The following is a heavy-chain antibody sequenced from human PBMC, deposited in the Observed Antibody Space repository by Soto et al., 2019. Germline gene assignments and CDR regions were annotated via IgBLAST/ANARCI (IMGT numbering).Heavy chain of an antibody. J-gene: IGHJ4*02. Sequence: PSETLSLTCTVSGGSISSYYWSWIRQPPGKGLELIGYMFHSGSTNYNPSLKSRVTISLDTSKNQFSLKLRSVTAADTAVYYCAREDDFWSGYLAYWGQGTLVTVSS. CDR3: AREDDFWSGYLAY. V-gene: IGHV4-59*01. D-gene: IGHD3-3*01. CDR2: MFHSGST. CDR1: GGSISSYY.